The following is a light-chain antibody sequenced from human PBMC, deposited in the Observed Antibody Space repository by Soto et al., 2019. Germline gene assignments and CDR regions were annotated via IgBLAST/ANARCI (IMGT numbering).Light chain of an antibody. Sequence: TQPASVSGSPGQSIAISCTGTSSDVGGYNYVSWYQQHPGKAPKLMIYDVSNRPSGVSDRFSGSKSGNTASLTISGLQAEDEADYYCSSYTTSSTYGFGTGTKVTVL. CDR3: SSYTTSSTYG. J-gene: IGLJ1*01. V-gene: IGLV2-14*01. CDR2: DVS. CDR1: SSDVGGYNY.